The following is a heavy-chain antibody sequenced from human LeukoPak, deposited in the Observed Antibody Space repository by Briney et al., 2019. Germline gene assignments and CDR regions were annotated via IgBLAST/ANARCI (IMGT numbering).Heavy chain of an antibody. CDR1: GFTFSSYT. V-gene: IGHV3-21*01. Sequence: GGSLRLSCVASGFTFSSYTMNWVRQAPGKGLEWVSSITSSSSYIYYADSLKGRFTISRDNAKNSLYLQMNSLRAEDTAVYYCASFYSSGWEPLFDYWGQGTLVTVSS. CDR3: ASFYSSGWEPLFDY. CDR2: ITSSSSYI. J-gene: IGHJ4*02. D-gene: IGHD6-19*01.